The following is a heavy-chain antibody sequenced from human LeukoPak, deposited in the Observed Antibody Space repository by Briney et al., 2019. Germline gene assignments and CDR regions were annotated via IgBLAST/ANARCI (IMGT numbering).Heavy chain of an antibody. CDR3: ATNTRDGFNAYFFDS. CDR2: MYHSGST. Sequence: PSETLSLTCDVSGYSISSGYYWGWIRQPPGRGLEFIGSMYHSGSTYYNPSLKSRVTISVDTSKNQFSLSLTSVTAADTAVYYCATNTRDGFNAYFFDSWGQGTLVTVSS. CDR1: GYSISSGYY. J-gene: IGHJ4*02. V-gene: IGHV4-38-2*01. D-gene: IGHD2/OR15-2a*01.